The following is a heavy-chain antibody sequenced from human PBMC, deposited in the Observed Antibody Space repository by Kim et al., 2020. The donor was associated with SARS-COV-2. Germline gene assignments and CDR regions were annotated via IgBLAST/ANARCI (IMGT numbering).Heavy chain of an antibody. Sequence: GGSLRLSCVASGFTFSSYSMHWVRQAPGKGLEWVAYICNSSSTKYYADTVKGRFTISRDNAKNSLCLQMNSLRDEDTAVYYCARVHVMTMIVDVEGPYDYGVDVWGQGTTVTVSS. CDR3: ARVHVMTMIVDVEGPYDYGVDV. CDR1: GFTFSSYS. CDR2: ICNSSSTK. D-gene: IGHD3-22*01. J-gene: IGHJ6*02. V-gene: IGHV3-48*02.